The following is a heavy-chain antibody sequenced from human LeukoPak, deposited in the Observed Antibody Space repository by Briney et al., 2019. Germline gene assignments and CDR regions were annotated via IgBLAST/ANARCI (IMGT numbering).Heavy chain of an antibody. Sequence: GGSLRLSCAASGFTFSSYAMSWVRQAPGKGLEWVSVIIGSGNSTYYADSVKGRFTISRDNSKNTLYLQMNSLRAEDTAIYYCAKEGSMAGTGYFDYWGQGTLVTVSS. J-gene: IGHJ4*02. CDR2: IIGSGNST. CDR3: AKEGSMAGTGYFDY. V-gene: IGHV3-23*01. D-gene: IGHD6-19*01. CDR1: GFTFSSYA.